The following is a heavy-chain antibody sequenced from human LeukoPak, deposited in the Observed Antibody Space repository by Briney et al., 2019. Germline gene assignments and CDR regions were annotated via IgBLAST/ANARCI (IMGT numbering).Heavy chain of an antibody. J-gene: IGHJ4*01. V-gene: IGHV3-64D*06. Sequence: GGSLRLSCSASGFTFSSLGMHWVRQAPGKGLEHVSTIGSDGDSTYYADSVKDRFTISRDNSKNALYLQVTSLRPEDSAVYHCVSPVFINYWGQGTLVTVSS. CDR3: VSPVFINY. CDR1: GFTFSSLG. D-gene: IGHD1-14*01. CDR2: IGSDGDST.